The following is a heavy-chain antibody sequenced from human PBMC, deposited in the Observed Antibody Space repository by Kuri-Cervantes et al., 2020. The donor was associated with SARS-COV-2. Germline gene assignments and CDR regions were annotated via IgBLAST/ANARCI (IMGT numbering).Heavy chain of an antibody. J-gene: IGHJ3*02. CDR3: ATGVLEWLSNTDAFDI. CDR1: GYSFTSYW. CDR2: IYPGDSDT. D-gene: IGHD3-3*01. V-gene: IGHV5-51*01. Sequence: KVSCKGSGYSFTSYWIGWVRQMPGKGLEWMGIIYPGDSDTRYSPSFQGQVTISADKSISTAYLQWSSLKASDTAMYYCATGVLEWLSNTDAFDIWSQGTMVTVSS.